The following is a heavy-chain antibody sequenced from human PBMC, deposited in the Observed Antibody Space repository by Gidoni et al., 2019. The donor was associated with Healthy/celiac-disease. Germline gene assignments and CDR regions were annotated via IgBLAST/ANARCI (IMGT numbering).Heavy chain of an antibody. CDR1: GYTFTSYA. CDR2: INAGNGNT. CDR3: AREATYCSSTSCQMHYFDY. J-gene: IGHJ4*02. Sequence: QVQLVQSGAEVKKPGASVKVSCKASGYTFTSYAMHWVRQAPGQRLEWMGWINAGNGNTKYSQKFQGRVTITRDTSASTAYMELSSLRSEDTAVYYCAREATYCSSTSCQMHYFDYWGQGTLVTVSS. D-gene: IGHD2-2*01. V-gene: IGHV1-3*01.